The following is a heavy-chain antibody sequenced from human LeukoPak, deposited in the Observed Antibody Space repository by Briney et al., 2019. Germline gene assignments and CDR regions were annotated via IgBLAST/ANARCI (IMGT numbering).Heavy chain of an antibody. D-gene: IGHD4-11*01. V-gene: IGHV4-61*08. CDR1: GGSISSGGYY. CDR2: IYYSGST. CDR3: ARAGAVTTSFDY. Sequence: SETLSLTCTVSGGSISSGGYYWSWIRQPPGTGLEWIGYIYYSGSTNYNPSLKSRVTISVDTSKNQFSLKLSSVTAADTAVYYCARAGAVTTSFDYWGQGTLVTVSS. J-gene: IGHJ4*02.